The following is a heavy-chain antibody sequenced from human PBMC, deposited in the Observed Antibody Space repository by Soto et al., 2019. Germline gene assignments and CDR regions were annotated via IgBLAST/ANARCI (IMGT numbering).Heavy chain of an antibody. Sequence: ASVKVSCKASGYTSADFGLSWVRQAPGQGLEWMGWVSGNNGASNPAPKVQGRITMTLDTSTGVSYMALRSLRSDDTAIYYCVRGQKYSRVNGYWFDSWGQGTLVTVSS. J-gene: IGHJ5*01. CDR3: VRGQKYSRVNGYWFDS. V-gene: IGHV1-18*04. CDR1: GYTSADFG. D-gene: IGHD2-15*01. CDR2: VSGNNGAS.